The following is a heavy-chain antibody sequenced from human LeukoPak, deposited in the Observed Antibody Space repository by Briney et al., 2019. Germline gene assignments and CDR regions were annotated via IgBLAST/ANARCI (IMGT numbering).Heavy chain of an antibody. CDR3: ARGLMMAVAGRGEFHY. CDR2: IYYSGST. D-gene: IGHD6-13*01. V-gene: IGHV4-59*01. CDR1: GGSISSYY. J-gene: IGHJ4*02. Sequence: SETLSLTCTVSGGSISSYYWSWIRQPPGKGLEWIGYIYYSGSTNYNPSLKSRVTTSVDTSKNQFSLKLSSVTAADTAVYYCARGLMMAVAGRGEFHYWGQGTLVTVSS.